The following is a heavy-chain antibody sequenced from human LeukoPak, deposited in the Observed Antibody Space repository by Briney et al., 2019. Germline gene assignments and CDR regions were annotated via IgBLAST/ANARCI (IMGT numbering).Heavy chain of an antibody. D-gene: IGHD6-19*01. CDR3: AREYSSGWYCYGMDV. CDR1: GYTFTSYG. V-gene: IGHV1-18*01. CDR2: VSAYNGNT. J-gene: IGHJ6*02. Sequence: ASVKVSCKASGYTFTSYGISWVRQAPGQGLEWMGWVSAYNGNTNYAQKLQGRVTMTTDTSTSTAYMELRSLRSDDTAVYYCAREYSSGWYCYGMDVWGQGTTVTVSS.